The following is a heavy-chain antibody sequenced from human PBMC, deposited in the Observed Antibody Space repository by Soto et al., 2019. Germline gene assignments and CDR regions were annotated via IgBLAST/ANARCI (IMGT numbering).Heavy chain of an antibody. V-gene: IGHV3-30-3*01. CDR2: ISYDGSNK. D-gene: IGHD1-1*01. CDR3: ARDRSAWNYYYGMDV. J-gene: IGHJ6*02. Sequence: PGGSLRLSCAASGFTFSSYAMHWVRQAPGKGLEWVAVISYDGSNKYYADSVKGRFTISRDNSKNTLYLQMNSLRAEDTAVYYCARDRSAWNYYYGMDVWGQGTTVTVSS. CDR1: GFTFSSYA.